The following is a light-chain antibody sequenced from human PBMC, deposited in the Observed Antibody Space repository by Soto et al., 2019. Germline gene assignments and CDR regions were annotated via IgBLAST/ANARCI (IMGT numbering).Light chain of an antibody. CDR1: QSVSSNS. J-gene: IGKJ2*01. V-gene: IGKV3-20*01. CDR3: QQYGNSPYT. CDR2: GAS. Sequence: EIVLTQSPGTLSLSPGERATLSCRASQSVSSNSLAWYQQKPGQAPRLLIYGASSRATGIPDRFSGSGSGTDFPLTISRLEPEDFAVYYCQQYGNSPYTFGQGTKVEIK.